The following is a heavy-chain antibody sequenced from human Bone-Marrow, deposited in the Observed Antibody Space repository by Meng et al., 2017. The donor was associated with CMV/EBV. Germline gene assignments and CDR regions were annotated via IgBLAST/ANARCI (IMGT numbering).Heavy chain of an antibody. CDR3: ARGDWEYCSSTSCSRNWFDP. J-gene: IGHJ5*02. CDR1: SSYY. D-gene: IGHD2-2*01. V-gene: IGHV4-39*07. CDR2: IYYSGST. Sequence: SSYYWGWIGQPPGKGLEWIGSIYYSGSTYYNPSLKSRVTISVDTSKNQFSLKLSSVTAADTAVYYCARGDWEYCSSTSCSRNWFDPWGQGTLVTVSS.